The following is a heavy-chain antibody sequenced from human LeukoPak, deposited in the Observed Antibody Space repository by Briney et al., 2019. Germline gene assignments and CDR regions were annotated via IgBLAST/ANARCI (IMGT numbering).Heavy chain of an antibody. D-gene: IGHD3-10*01. CDR2: ISSSSSTI. CDR1: GFTFSSYS. V-gene: IGHV3-48*01. CDR3: ARHGTITMVRGRLRYYYMDV. Sequence: GGSLRLSCAASGFTFSSYSMNWVRQAPGKGLEWVSYISSSSSTIYYADSVKGRFTISRDNAKNSLYLQMNSLRAEDTAVYYCARHGTITMVRGRLRYYYMDVWGKGATVTISS. J-gene: IGHJ6*03.